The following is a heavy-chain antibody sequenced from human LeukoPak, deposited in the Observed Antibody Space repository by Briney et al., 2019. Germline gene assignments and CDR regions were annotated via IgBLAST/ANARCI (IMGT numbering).Heavy chain of an antibody. CDR3: ARVGDHGY. D-gene: IGHD3-10*01. J-gene: IGHJ4*02. Sequence: PGGSLRLSCAASGFTFSSYAMSWVRQAPGKGLEWVANIKQDGSEKYYVDSVKGRFTISRDNAKNSLYLQMNSLRAEDTAVYYCARVGDHGYWGQGTLVTVSS. CDR2: IKQDGSEK. V-gene: IGHV3-7*01. CDR1: GFTFSSYA.